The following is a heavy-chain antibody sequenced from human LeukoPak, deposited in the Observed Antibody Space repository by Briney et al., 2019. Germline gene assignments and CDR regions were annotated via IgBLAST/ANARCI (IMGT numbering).Heavy chain of an antibody. J-gene: IGHJ5*02. D-gene: IGHD1-26*01. V-gene: IGHV4-4*02. Sequence: SETLSLTCAVSGGSISSSNWWSWVRQPPGKGLEWIGEIYHSGSTNYNPSLKSRVTISVDTSKNQFSLKLNSVTAADTAMYYCARGTLVGAIYNWFDPWGQGTLVTVSS. CDR3: ARGTLVGAIYNWFDP. CDR2: IYHSGST. CDR1: GGSISSSNW.